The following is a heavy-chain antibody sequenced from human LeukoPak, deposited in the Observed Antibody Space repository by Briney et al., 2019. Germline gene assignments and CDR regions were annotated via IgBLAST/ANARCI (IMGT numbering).Heavy chain of an antibody. Sequence: SETLSLTCTVPGGSLIGYYWSWIRQPAGKGLEWIGRIYSTGTSNYHPTLKSRVTMSVDTSKNQFFLRLTSVTAADTAVYYCARDLNSWTEYIQYWGHGTVVTVSS. J-gene: IGHJ1*01. CDR2: IYSTGTS. CDR3: ARDLNSWTEYIQY. V-gene: IGHV4-4*07. D-gene: IGHD1-26*01. CDR1: GGSLIGYY.